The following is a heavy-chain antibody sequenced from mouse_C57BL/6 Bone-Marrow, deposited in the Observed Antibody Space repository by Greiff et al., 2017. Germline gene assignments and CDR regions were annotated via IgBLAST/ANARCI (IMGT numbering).Heavy chain of an antibody. J-gene: IGHJ2*01. CDR2: IYPSDSET. CDR3: ARGGTAQATFDY. CDR1: GYTFTSYW. D-gene: IGHD3-2*02. V-gene: IGHV1-61*01. Sequence: VQLQQSGAALVRPGSSVKLSCKASGYTFTSYWMDWVKQRPGQGLEWIGNIYPSDSETHYNQKFKDKATLTVDKSSSTAYMQLSSLTSEDSAVYYCARGGTAQATFDYWGQGTTLTVSS.